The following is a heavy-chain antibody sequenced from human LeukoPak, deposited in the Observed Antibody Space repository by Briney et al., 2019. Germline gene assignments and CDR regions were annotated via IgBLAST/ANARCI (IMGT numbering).Heavy chain of an antibody. CDR1: GYSFTNYW. CDR3: ARQKTFWWGPDY. J-gene: IGHJ4*02. D-gene: IGHD2-21*02. V-gene: IGHV5-51*01. CDR2: INPDDSDT. Sequence: GESLEISWKGSGYSFTNYWIGWVRQMPGKGLGWMGIINPDDSDTRYSPSFQGQVTISADKSISTAYLQWSSLKASDTAMYFCARQKTFWWGPDYWGQGTLVTVSS.